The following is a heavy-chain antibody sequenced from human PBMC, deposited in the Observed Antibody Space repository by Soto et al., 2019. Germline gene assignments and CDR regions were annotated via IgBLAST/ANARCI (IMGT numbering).Heavy chain of an antibody. CDR2: IHYSGST. D-gene: IGHD3-10*01. CDR3: ARGGPSSKWLDP. V-gene: IGHV4-59*01. Sequence: SETLSLTCTVSGGSISGYYWSWIRQPPGKGLEWIGYIHYSGSTDYNPSLKSRVTISVDTSKNQFSLKLNSVTAADTAVYYCARGGPSSKWLDPWGQGTLVTVSS. J-gene: IGHJ5*02. CDR1: GGSISGYY.